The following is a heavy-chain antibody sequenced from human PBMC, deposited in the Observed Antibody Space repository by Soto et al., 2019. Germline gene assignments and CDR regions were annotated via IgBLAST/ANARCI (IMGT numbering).Heavy chain of an antibody. CDR2: IHYSGST. D-gene: IGHD3-10*01. CDR3: ARGGPSSKWLDP. V-gene: IGHV4-59*01. Sequence: SETLSLTCTVSGGSISGYYWSWIRQPPGKGLEWIGYIHYSGSTDYNPSLKSRVTISVDTSKNQFSLKLNSVTAADTAVYYCARGGPSSKWLDPWGQGTLVTVSS. J-gene: IGHJ5*02. CDR1: GGSISGYY.